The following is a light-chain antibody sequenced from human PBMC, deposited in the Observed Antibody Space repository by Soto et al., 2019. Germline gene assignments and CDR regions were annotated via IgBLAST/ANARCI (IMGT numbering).Light chain of an antibody. CDR1: QNVESN. CDR2: GAS. V-gene: IGKV3-15*01. J-gene: IGKJ5*01. Sequence: SAVPLSLSPGERATLSCRASQNVESNFAWYQQKPGQAPRILIFGASTRETGIPARFSGSGSGTEFILTVSRLQSEDCAVYYCQQYYNWTRTFGQGTRLEIK. CDR3: QQYYNWTRT.